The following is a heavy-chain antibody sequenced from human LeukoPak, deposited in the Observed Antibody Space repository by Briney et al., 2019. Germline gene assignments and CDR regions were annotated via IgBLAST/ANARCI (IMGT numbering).Heavy chain of an antibody. J-gene: IGHJ4*02. CDR2: IYYSGST. CDR1: GGSISSSPYY. CDR3: ARTGEQWPHSGYFDY. Sequence: SETLSLTCTVSGGSISSSPYYWGWIRQPPGKGLEWIGSIYYSGSTYYNPSLKSRVTISVDTSKSQFSLKLSSVTAADTAVYYCARTGEQWPHSGYFDYSGQGTLVTVSS. V-gene: IGHV4-39*01. D-gene: IGHD6-19*01.